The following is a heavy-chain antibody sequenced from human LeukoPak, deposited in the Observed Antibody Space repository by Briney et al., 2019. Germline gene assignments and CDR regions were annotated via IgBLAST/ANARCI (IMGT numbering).Heavy chain of an antibody. J-gene: IGHJ4*02. Sequence: GGSLRLSCAESGFTFSSYGMHWVRQAPGKGLEWVAVIWYDSINKYYAESVKGRFTVSIDNSKNTLYLQMNSLRAEDTAVYYCAKDTYGDYVELSHFDYGGQGTLVTVSS. CDR2: IWYDSINK. CDR1: GFTFSSYG. D-gene: IGHD4-17*01. V-gene: IGHV3-33*06. CDR3: AKDTYGDYVELSHFDY.